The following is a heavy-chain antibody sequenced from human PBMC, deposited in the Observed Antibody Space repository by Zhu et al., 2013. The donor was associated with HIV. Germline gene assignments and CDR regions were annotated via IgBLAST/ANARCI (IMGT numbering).Heavy chain of an antibody. CDR1: GYTFTGYY. Sequence: QVQLVQSGAEVKKPGASVKVSCKASGYTFTGYYMHWVRQAPGQGLEWMGWINPNSGGTNYAQNFQGRVTMTRDTSISTAYMELSRLRSDDTAVYYCAISYGIAVAGIFDYWGQGTLVTVSS. CDR3: AISYGIAVAGIFDY. V-gene: IGHV1-2*02. J-gene: IGHJ4*02. CDR2: INPNSGGT. D-gene: IGHD6-19*01.